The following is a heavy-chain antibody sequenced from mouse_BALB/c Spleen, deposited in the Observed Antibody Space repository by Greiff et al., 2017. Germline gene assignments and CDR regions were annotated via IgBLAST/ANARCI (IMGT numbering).Heavy chain of an antibody. V-gene: IGHV5-6*01. CDR2: ISSGGSYT. CDR3: ARHPMIKGSYAMDY. J-gene: IGHJ4*01. D-gene: IGHD2-4*01. Sequence: EVQGVESGGDLVKPGGSLKLSCAASGFTFSSYGMSWVRQTPDKRLEWVATISSGGSYTYYPDSVKGRFTISRDNAKNTLYLQMSSLKSEDTAMYYGARHPMIKGSYAMDYWGQGTSVTVSS. CDR1: GFTFSSYG.